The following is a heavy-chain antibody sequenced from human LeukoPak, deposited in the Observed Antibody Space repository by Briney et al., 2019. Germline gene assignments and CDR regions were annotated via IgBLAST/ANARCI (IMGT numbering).Heavy chain of an antibody. D-gene: IGHD3-16*01. CDR3: ATDWAWGGFDH. CDR1: GFTFSSYW. V-gene: IGHV3-7*01. Sequence: PGGSLRLSCADSGFTFSSYWMSWVRQAPGKRLEWVANIKEDGSKKYYVDSVKGRFTVSRDNAKNTLYLQMNSVRAEDTAVYYCATDWAWGGFDHWGQGALVTVSS. J-gene: IGHJ4*02. CDR2: IKEDGSKK.